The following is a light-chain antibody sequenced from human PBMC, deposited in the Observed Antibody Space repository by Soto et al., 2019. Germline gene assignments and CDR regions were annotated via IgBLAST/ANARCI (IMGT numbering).Light chain of an antibody. Sequence: QSVLTQPPSVSGAPGQRVTISCTGSSSNIGAGYDVHWYQQLPGTAPKLLIYGNSNRPSGVPDRFSGSKSGTSASLAITGLQAGAEADYYCQSYDSSLSGYVVFGGGTKLTVL. CDR1: SSNIGAGYD. J-gene: IGLJ2*01. CDR2: GNS. V-gene: IGLV1-40*01. CDR3: QSYDSSLSGYVV.